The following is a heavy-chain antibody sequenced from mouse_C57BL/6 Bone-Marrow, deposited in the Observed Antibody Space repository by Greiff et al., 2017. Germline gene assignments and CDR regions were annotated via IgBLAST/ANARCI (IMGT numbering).Heavy chain of an antibody. Sequence: VQLQQSGAELVRPGTSVKVSCKASGYAFTNYLIEWVKQRPGQGLEWIGVINPGSGGTNYNEKFKGKATLTADKSSSTAYMQLSSLTSEDSAVYFCARGGYDGPCWHFDVWGTGTTVTVSS. J-gene: IGHJ1*03. CDR3: ARGGYDGPCWHFDV. CDR1: GYAFTNYL. CDR2: INPGSGGT. V-gene: IGHV1-54*01. D-gene: IGHD2-2*01.